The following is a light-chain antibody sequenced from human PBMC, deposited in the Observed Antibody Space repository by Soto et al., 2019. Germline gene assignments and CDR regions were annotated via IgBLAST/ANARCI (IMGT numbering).Light chain of an antibody. CDR1: ISDIGGYNF. J-gene: IGLJ2*01. CDR3: ASYTRTTTLV. Sequence: QSVLTQPASVSGSPGQSITISCTGTISDIGGYNFISWYQHHPGKAPKLVIYDVNYRPSGISYRFSGSKSGNTASLTISGLQAEDEADYYCASYTRTTTLVFGGGTKLTVL. V-gene: IGLV2-14*01. CDR2: DVN.